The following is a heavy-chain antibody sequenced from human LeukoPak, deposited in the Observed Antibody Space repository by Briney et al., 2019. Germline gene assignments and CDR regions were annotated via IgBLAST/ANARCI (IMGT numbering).Heavy chain of an antibody. CDR3: ARSVRGVIFPQNWFDP. CDR2: IYYSGST. Sequence: PSGTLSLTCTVSGGSISNYYWSWIRQPPGKGLEWIGYIYYSGSTNYNPSLKSRVTISVDTSKNQFSLKLSSVTAADTAVYYCARSVRGVIFPQNWFDPWGQGTLVTVSS. V-gene: IGHV4-59*01. D-gene: IGHD3-10*01. CDR1: GGSISNYY. J-gene: IGHJ5*02.